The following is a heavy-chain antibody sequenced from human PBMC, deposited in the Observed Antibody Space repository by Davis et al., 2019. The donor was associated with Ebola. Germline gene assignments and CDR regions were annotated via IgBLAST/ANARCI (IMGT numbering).Heavy chain of an antibody. D-gene: IGHD2-21*02. J-gene: IGHJ4*02. V-gene: IGHV1-3*01. CDR1: GYTFPSYP. Sequence: AASVKVSCKTSGYTFPSYPIHWVRQAPGQRLEWMGWINAANGNTRYSQSFQGRVTITRDTSTRTAYLEVTNLTSEDTAVYYCAREWQNYYSYWGQGTLVTVSS. CDR3: AREWQNYYSY. CDR2: INAANGNT.